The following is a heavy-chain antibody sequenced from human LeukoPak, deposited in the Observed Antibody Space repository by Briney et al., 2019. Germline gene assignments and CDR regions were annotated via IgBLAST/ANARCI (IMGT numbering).Heavy chain of an antibody. Sequence: SETLSLTCTASGGSIRSSTDYWGWIRQPPGKELEWIGSIYYSGSTYYNPSLKSRVTISVDTSKNQFSVKLSSVTAADTAVYYCASTYGSGSGVDYWGQGTLVTVSS. D-gene: IGHD3-10*01. J-gene: IGHJ4*02. CDR1: GGSIRSSTDY. V-gene: IGHV4-39*07. CDR2: IYYSGST. CDR3: ASTYGSGSGVDY.